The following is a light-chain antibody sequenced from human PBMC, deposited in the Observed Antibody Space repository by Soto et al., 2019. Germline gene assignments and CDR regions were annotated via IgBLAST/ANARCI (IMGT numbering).Light chain of an antibody. J-gene: IGLJ1*01. CDR1: SSNIGAGYD. CDR3: QSYDSSVKV. V-gene: IGLV1-40*01. CDR2: GNS. Sequence: QSALTQPPSVSGAPGQRVTISCTGSSSNIGAGYDVHWYQQLPGTAPKLLIYGNSNRPSGVPDRFSGSKSGTSASLAITGLQAEDEADYYCQSYDSSVKVFGTGTKLTVL.